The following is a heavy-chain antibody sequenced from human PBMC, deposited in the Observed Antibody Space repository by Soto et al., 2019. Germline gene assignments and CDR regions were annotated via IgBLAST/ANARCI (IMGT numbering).Heavy chain of an antibody. Sequence: LSLTCAVYGGSFSGYYWSWIRQPPGKGLEWIGEINHSGSTNYNPSLKSRVTISVDTSKNQFSLKLSSVTAADTAVYYCARGRPSVLRFLEWLPPRDYYGMDVWGQGTTVTVSS. CDR1: GGSFSGYY. D-gene: IGHD3-3*01. CDR3: ARGRPSVLRFLEWLPPRDYYGMDV. V-gene: IGHV4-34*01. CDR2: INHSGST. J-gene: IGHJ6*02.